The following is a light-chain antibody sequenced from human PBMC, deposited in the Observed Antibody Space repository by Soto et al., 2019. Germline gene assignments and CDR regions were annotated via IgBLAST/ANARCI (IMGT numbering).Light chain of an antibody. V-gene: IGLV2-14*01. CDR2: EVN. CDR1: TSDIGAYNY. J-gene: IGLJ3*02. CDR3: CSYTTSSTVV. Sequence: QSALTQPPSASGSPGQSVTISCTGTTSDIGAYNYVSWYQQRPGKAPKLMIYEVNNRPSGVSNRFSGSKSGNTASLTISGLQAEDEADYFCCSYTTSSTVVFGGGTKLTVL.